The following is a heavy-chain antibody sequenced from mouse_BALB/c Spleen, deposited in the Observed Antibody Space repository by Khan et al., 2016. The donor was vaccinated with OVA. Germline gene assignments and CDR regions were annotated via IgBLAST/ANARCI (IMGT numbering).Heavy chain of an antibody. Sequence: EVQLQESGPGLVKPSQSLSLTCTVTGYSITSDYAWNWIRQFPGNKLEWMVFISYSGNTNYNPSLKSRISITRDTSKNQFFLKLNSVTTEDTARYYCARVYGGDFDYWGQGTTLTVSS. J-gene: IGHJ2*01. CDR1: GYSITSDYA. D-gene: IGHD1-1*01. V-gene: IGHV3-2*02. CDR3: ARVYGGDFDY. CDR2: ISYSGNT.